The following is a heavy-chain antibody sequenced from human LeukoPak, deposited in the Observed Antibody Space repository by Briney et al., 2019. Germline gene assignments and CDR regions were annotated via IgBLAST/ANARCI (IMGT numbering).Heavy chain of an antibody. CDR3: ARDGRYCSSTSCPNMADY. CDR1: GGAFSSYA. V-gene: IGHV1-69*04. CDR2: IIPILGIA. D-gene: IGHD2-2*01. Sequence: SVKVSCKASGGAFSSYAISWVRQAPGQGLEWMGRIIPILGIANYAQKFQGRVTITADKSTSTAYMELSSLRSEDTAVYYCARDGRYCSSTSCPNMADYWGQGTLVTVSS. J-gene: IGHJ4*02.